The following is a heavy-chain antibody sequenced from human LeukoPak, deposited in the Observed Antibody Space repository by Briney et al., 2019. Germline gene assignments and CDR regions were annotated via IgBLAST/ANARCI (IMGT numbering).Heavy chain of an antibody. CDR1: GFIFSTYW. V-gene: IGHV3-74*01. Sequence: GGSLRLSCTASGFIFSTYWMHWVRQAPGKGLVWVSRINSVGSSTNYADSVKGRFTISRDNAKNMLYLQMNSLRAEDTAIYYCAKDIYCGGDCYIRAGDSWGQGTLVTVSS. CDR3: AKDIYCGGDCYIRAGDS. J-gene: IGHJ4*02. D-gene: IGHD2-21*02. CDR2: INSVGSST.